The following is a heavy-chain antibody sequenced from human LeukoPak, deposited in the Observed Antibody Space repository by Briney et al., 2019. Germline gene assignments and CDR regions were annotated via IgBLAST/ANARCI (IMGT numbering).Heavy chain of an antibody. CDR2: LYYSGTT. CDR1: VGSPSSSVYY. J-gene: IGHJ6*04. CDR3: ARQVSDYFYSYIDV. Sequence: SETLSLTCSLSVGSPSSSVYYSNSVRHPPGKRLGWVGSLYYSGTTYYNSSLKSRVPISEDTSKNRFSLMLTSETAADTAVYSCARQVSDYFYSYIDVGGEWTPVIVSS. D-gene: IGHD2/OR15-2a*01. V-gene: IGHV4-39*01.